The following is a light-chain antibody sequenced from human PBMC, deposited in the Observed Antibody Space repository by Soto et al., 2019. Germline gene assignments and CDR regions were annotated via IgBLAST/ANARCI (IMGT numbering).Light chain of an antibody. CDR2: GNN. CDR1: SSNIGAGYD. V-gene: IGLV1-40*01. CDR3: HSYDSSLSASV. J-gene: IGLJ3*02. Sequence: QSVLTQPPSVSGAPGQRVTISCTGSSSNIGAGYDVHWYQQLPGTAPKLLIFGNNYRPSGVPDRFSGFKSGTSASLAITGLQAEDEADYYCHSYDSSLSASVFGGGTKLTVL.